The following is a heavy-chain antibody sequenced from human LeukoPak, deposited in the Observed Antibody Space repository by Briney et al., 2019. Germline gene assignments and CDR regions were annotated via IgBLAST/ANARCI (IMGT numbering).Heavy chain of an antibody. CDR1: GGSFSGYY. J-gene: IGHJ6*03. Sequence: SETLSPTCAVYGGSFSGYYWSWIRQPPGKGLEWIGEINHSGSTNYNPSLKSRVTISVDTSKNQFSLKLSSVTAADTAVYYCARGSDSSGYYPSRWYYYYYMDVWGKGTTVTISS. CDR2: INHSGST. D-gene: IGHD3-22*01. V-gene: IGHV4-34*01. CDR3: ARGSDSSGYYPSRWYYYYYMDV.